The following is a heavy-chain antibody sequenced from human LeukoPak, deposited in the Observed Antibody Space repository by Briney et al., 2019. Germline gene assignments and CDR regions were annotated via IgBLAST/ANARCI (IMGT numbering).Heavy chain of an antibody. CDR3: ARGTPWFDP. Sequence: GASVKVSCKASGYPFTAYYIYWLRQAPGQGPEWMGWINPKTGGTHFAQDFQARVTMTSDTSVSTAYLELSSLKSDDTAVYYCARGTPWFDPWGQGTLVTVSS. CDR2: INPKTGGT. J-gene: IGHJ5*02. CDR1: GYPFTAYY. V-gene: IGHV1-2*02.